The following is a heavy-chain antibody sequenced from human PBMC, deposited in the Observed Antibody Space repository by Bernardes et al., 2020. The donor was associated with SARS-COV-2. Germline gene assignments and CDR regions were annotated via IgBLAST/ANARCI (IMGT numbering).Heavy chain of an antibody. Sequence: SETLSLTCAVSGYSISSGYYWGWIRQPPGKGLEWIGSIYHSGSTYYNPSLKSRVTISVDTSKNQFSLKLSSVTAADTAVYYCARDAVDDAFDIWGQGIMVTVSS. D-gene: IGHD2-15*01. CDR1: GYSISSGYY. CDR3: ARDAVDDAFDI. V-gene: IGHV4-38-2*02. J-gene: IGHJ3*02. CDR2: IYHSGST.